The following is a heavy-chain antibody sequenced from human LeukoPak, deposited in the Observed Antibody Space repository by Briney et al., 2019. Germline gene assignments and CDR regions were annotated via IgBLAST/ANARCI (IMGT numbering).Heavy chain of an antibody. Sequence: NAPETLSLTCTVSGGSISSSSYYWGWIRQPPGKGLERIGSIYYSGSTYYNPSLKSRVTISVDTSKNQFSLKLSSVTAADTAVYYCATYDFWSDGTYYFDYWGQGTLVTVSS. J-gene: IGHJ4*02. CDR2: IYYSGST. CDR3: ATYDFWSDGTYYFDY. V-gene: IGHV4-39*01. CDR1: GGSISSSSYY. D-gene: IGHD3-3*01.